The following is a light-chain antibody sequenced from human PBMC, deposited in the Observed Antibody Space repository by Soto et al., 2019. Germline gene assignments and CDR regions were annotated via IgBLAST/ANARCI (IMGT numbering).Light chain of an antibody. CDR3: QQYGSSRFT. Sequence: EIVVTQSPGTLSSSPGERATLSCRASQSITNSYLAWYQQKPGQAPRLLVYGASSRDTGIPDRFSGSGSGTDFTLTISSLEPEDFAMYYCQQYGSSRFTFGPGTKVDVK. CDR1: QSITNSY. V-gene: IGKV3-20*01. CDR2: GAS. J-gene: IGKJ3*01.